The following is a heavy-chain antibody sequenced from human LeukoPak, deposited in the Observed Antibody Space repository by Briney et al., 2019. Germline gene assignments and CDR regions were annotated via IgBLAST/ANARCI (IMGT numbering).Heavy chain of an antibody. J-gene: IGHJ4*02. D-gene: IGHD6-13*01. Sequence: SETLSLTCTVSGGSISSYYWSWIRQPPGKGLEWIGYIYYSGSTNYNPSLKSRVTISVDTSKNQFSLKLSSVTAADTAVYYCAAPTAAGMGFDYWGQGTLATVSS. CDR2: IYYSGST. CDR1: GGSISSYY. CDR3: AAPTAAGMGFDY. V-gene: IGHV4-59*08.